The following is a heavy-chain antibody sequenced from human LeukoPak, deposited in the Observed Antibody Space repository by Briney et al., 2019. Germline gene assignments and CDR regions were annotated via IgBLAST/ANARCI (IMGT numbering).Heavy chain of an antibody. CDR3: AMLYGDYTHRNYYYYMDV. J-gene: IGHJ6*03. CDR2: INHSGST. V-gene: IGHV4-34*01. CDR1: GGSFSGYY. D-gene: IGHD4-17*01. Sequence: SATLSLTCAVYGGSFSGYYWSWIRQPPGKGLEWIGEINHSGSTNYNPSLKSRVTISVDTSKNQFSLKLSSVTAADTAVYYCAMLYGDYTHRNYYYYMDVWGKGTTVTVSS.